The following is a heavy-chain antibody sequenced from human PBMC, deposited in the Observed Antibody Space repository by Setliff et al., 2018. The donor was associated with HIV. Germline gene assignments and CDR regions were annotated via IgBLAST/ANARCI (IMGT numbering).Heavy chain of an antibody. CDR2: FLPMLGIS. D-gene: IGHD3-16*02. CDR1: GGTISNSG. V-gene: IGHV1-69*10. J-gene: IGHJ3*02. CDR3: ARVVITFGDIIATPGAFDI. Sequence: ASVKVSCKASGGTISNSGISWVRQAPGQGLEWMGGFLPMLGISNYAQKFQGRVTITADESTSTVYMELSSLRSEDTAVYYCARVVITFGDIIATPGAFDIWGPGTKVTVSS.